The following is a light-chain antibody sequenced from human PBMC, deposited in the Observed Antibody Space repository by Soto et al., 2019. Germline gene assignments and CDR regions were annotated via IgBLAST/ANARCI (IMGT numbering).Light chain of an antibody. V-gene: IGKV3-20*01. CDR1: QTVSSRF. CDR2: GAS. Sequence: EIVLTQSPGTLSLSPGERATLSCRASQTVSSRFLAWYQQKPGQAPKVLIYGASTRATGIPDRFSGSGSGTDFTLTIRRLEPEDFAVYYCQQYESARTFGQGTKVE. J-gene: IGKJ1*01. CDR3: QQYESART.